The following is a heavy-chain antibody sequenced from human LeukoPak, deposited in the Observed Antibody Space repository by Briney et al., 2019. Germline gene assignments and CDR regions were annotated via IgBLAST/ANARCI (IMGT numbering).Heavy chain of an antibody. CDR2: ISSSSSYI. CDR1: GFTFSSYS. CDR3: ARGPAPITMVRGVRVAFDI. Sequence: GGSLRLSCAASGFTFSSYSMNWVRQAPGKGLEWVSSISSSSSYIYYADSVKGRFTISRDNSKNTLYLQMNSLRAEDTAVYYCARGPAPITMVRGVRVAFDIWGQGTMVTVSS. V-gene: IGHV3-21*01. J-gene: IGHJ3*02. D-gene: IGHD3-10*01.